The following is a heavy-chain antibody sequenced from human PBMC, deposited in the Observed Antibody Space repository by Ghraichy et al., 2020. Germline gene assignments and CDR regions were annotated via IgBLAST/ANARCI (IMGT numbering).Heavy chain of an antibody. Sequence: GGSLRLSCAASGFMFSSYWMGWFRQIPGKGLQWVANIKPDGSEKYYVDSVKGRFTISRDNPNNSLYLHMNSLRAEDTAVYHCARIYCGGDCYSGHWYFDLWGRGTLVTVSS. J-gene: IGHJ2*01. CDR3: ARIYCGGDCYSGHWYFDL. CDR2: IKPDGSEK. CDR1: GFMFSSYW. D-gene: IGHD2-21*02. V-gene: IGHV3-7*03.